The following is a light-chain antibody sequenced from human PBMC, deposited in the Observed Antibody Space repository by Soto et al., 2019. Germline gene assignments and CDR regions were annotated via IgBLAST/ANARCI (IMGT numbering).Light chain of an antibody. CDR1: QTVRNNY. J-gene: IGKJ4*01. Sequence: EFVLTQSPGTQSLSPGERATLSCRASQTVRNNYLAWYQQKPGQAPRLLIYDASSRATGIPDRFSGGGSGTDFTLTISRLEPEDLAVYYGQQFSSYPLTFGGGTKVEIK. V-gene: IGKV3-20*01. CDR3: QQFSSYPLT. CDR2: DAS.